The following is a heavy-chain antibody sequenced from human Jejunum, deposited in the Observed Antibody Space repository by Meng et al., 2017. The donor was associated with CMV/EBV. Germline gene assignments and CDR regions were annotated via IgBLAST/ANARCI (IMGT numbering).Heavy chain of an antibody. Sequence: VSCKASGYTLTSYGINWVRQAPGQGLEWMGWISAYDGNAYFAQKLQGRVTMTRDTSTSTGYMELRSLRSDDTAVYYCARGAPPDYWGQGTLVTVSS. CDR1: GYTLTSYG. CDR3: ARGAPPDY. J-gene: IGHJ4*02. CDR2: ISAYDGNA. V-gene: IGHV1-18*01.